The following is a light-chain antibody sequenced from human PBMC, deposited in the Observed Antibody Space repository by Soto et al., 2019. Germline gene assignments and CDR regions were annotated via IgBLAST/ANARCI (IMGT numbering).Light chain of an antibody. J-gene: IGKJ4*01. CDR1: RSVLYKSNNKNH. CDR3: QQYFDVPFT. V-gene: IGKV4-1*01. Sequence: VMTPSPDSLAVSLGERATMNCKCSRSVLYKSNNKNHLAWYQQKPGQPPQLIIYWASTRESGVPERFSGSGSGTDFTLTISSLEAEDVAFYWCQQYFDVPFTFGGGTKVDIK. CDR2: WAS.